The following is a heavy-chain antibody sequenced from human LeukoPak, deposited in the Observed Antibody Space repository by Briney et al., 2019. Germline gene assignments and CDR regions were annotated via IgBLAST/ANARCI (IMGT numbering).Heavy chain of an antibody. J-gene: IGHJ3*01. CDR2: IYPGDSDT. CDR3: PTTVTKSHAYDV. D-gene: IGHD4-17*01. V-gene: IGHV5-51*01. CDR1: GYSFTNYW. Sequence: GESLKISCKGSGYSFTNYWIGWVRQMPGKGLEWMGIIYPGDSDTRYSPSFQGQVSMSADKSISTAYLQWSTLKASDTAMYYCPTTVTKSHAYDVWGQGTMVTVSS.